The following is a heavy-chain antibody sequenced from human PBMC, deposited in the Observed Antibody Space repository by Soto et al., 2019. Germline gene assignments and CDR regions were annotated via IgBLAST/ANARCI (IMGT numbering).Heavy chain of an antibody. CDR2: TKWNGGRT. D-gene: IGHD5-18*01. Sequence: GGSLRLSCAASGFTFDDYGMSWVRQAPGKGLEWVSCTKWNGGRTGYADSVKCRFTNCRDNVTNAMYLQMDSLRAGDTALYYCAIDRAWIRIDHDYYGMDVWGQGTTVTVSS. J-gene: IGHJ6*02. V-gene: IGHV3-20*04. CDR3: AIDRAWIRIDHDYYGMDV. CDR1: GFTFDDYG.